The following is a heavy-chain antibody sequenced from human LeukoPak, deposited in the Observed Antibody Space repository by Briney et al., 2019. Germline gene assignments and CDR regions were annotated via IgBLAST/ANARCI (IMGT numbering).Heavy chain of an antibody. Sequence: ASVKVSYKASGYTFTSYDINWVRQATGQGLEWMGWMNSNSGNTGYAQKFQGRVTMTRNTSISTAYMELSSLRSEDTAVYYCARGSLGGNWFDPWGQGTLVTVSS. D-gene: IGHD1-26*01. V-gene: IGHV1-8*01. CDR1: GYTFTSYD. J-gene: IGHJ5*02. CDR2: MNSNSGNT. CDR3: ARGSLGGNWFDP.